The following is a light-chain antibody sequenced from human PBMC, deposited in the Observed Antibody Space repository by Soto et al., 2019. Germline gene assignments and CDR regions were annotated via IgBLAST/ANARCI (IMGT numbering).Light chain of an antibody. J-gene: IGKJ4*01. CDR2: GAS. CDR1: QDINNY. V-gene: IGKV1-27*01. Sequence: DIQMTQSPSSLSASVGDRVTITCRASQDINNYLAWYQQKPGKVPKLLIYGASTLHSGVPSRFSGSGSGTDFTLTISSLQPEDVATYYCQKYNSAPLTFGGGTKVDIK. CDR3: QKYNSAPLT.